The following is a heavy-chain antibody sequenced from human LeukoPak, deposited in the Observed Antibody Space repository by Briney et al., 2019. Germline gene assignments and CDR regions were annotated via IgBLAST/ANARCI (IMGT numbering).Heavy chain of an antibody. Sequence: ASVKVSCKASGYTFTGYYMHWVRQAPGQGLEWMGLIHPNSGGTNYAQKFQGRVTMTSDTSISTAYMELIRLKSDDTVVYYCARFYYDILSGYYTLDYWGQGTLVTVSS. CDR3: ARFYYDILSGYYTLDY. D-gene: IGHD3-9*01. V-gene: IGHV1-2*02. CDR2: IHPNSGGT. CDR1: GYTFTGYY. J-gene: IGHJ4*02.